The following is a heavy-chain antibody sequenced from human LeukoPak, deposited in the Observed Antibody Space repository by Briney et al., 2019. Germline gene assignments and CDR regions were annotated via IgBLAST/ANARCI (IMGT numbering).Heavy chain of an antibody. CDR3: ARSSYSNGMDV. D-gene: IGHD6-6*01. V-gene: IGHV5-51*01. J-gene: IGHJ6*02. CDR1: GSTLTAYW. CDR2: IYGGDSDT. Sequence: GASLKISCQGSGSTLTAYWIGWVRQLPGKGLEWMGVIYGGDSDTRYSPSFQGQVTFSADKSINTAYLQWRSLKASDTAIYYCARSSYSNGMDVWGQGTTVTVSS.